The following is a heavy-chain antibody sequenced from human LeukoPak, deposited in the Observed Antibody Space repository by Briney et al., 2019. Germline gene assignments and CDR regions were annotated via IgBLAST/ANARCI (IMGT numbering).Heavy chain of an antibody. CDR2: ISGSGGHT. D-gene: IGHD3-10*02. CDR3: AKDMSPDY. Sequence: GGSLRLSCAASGFTFSSDAMNWVRQAQGKGLEWVSGISGSGGHTYYADSVKGRFTISRDNSKNTLYLQMNSLRAEDTAVYYCAKDMSPDYWGQGTLVTVSS. J-gene: IGHJ4*02. CDR1: GFTFSSDA. V-gene: IGHV3-23*01.